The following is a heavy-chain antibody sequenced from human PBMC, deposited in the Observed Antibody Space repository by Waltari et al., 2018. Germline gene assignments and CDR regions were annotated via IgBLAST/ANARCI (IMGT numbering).Heavy chain of an antibody. CDR1: GGSFSGYY. CDR3: ARGGHYYDSSGYH. CDR2: INHSGST. D-gene: IGHD3-22*01. V-gene: IGHV4-34*01. Sequence: QVQLQQWGAGLLKPSETLSLTCAVYGGSFSGYYWSWIRQPPGKGLEWIGEINHSGSTNYNPSLKSRVTISVDTSKNQFSLKLSSVTAADTAVYYCARGGHYYDSSGYHWGQGTLVTVSS. J-gene: IGHJ4*02.